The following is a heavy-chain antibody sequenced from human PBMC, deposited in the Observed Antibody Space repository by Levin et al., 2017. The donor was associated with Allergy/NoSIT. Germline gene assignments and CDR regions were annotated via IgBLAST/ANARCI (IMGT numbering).Heavy chain of an antibody. CDR3: ARAPVPDGDYIDF. J-gene: IGHJ4*02. CDR2: IYYTGST. CDR1: GGSIGNINYC. V-gene: IGHV4-39*01. Sequence: SETLSLTCTVSGGSIGNINYCWDWVRQPPGKGLEWIGKIYYTGSTYYNPSLRSRLTMSMDTSKNQFSLKLTSVTAADTAVYYCARAPVPDGDYIDFWGQGTLVAVSS. D-gene: IGHD7-27*01.